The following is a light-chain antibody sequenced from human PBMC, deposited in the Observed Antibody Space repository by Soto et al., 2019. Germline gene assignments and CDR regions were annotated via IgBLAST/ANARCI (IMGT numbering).Light chain of an antibody. CDR2: GAS. J-gene: IGKJ5*01. CDR1: QSVSSN. CDR3: QQYGSALIT. V-gene: IGKV3-15*01. Sequence: EIVMTQSPATLSVSPGERATLSCRASQSVSSNLAWYQQKPGQAPRLLIHGASTRATGFPARFSGSGSGKDFTLTISRLEPEDFAVYYCQQYGSALITCGQGKRREIK.